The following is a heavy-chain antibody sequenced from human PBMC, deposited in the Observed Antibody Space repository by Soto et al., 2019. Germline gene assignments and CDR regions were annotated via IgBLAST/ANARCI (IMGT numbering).Heavy chain of an antibody. J-gene: IGHJ4*02. CDR1: GFTFSSYG. CDR3: ARENYDSRGYYPWGFDY. D-gene: IGHD3-22*01. Sequence: QVQLVESGGGVVQPGRSLRLSCAASGFTFSSYGMHWVRQAPGKGLEWVAVIWYDGSNKYYADSVKGRFTISRDNSKNTLYLQMNSLRAEDTAVYYCARENYDSRGYYPWGFDYWGQGTLVTVSS. CDR2: IWYDGSNK. V-gene: IGHV3-33*01.